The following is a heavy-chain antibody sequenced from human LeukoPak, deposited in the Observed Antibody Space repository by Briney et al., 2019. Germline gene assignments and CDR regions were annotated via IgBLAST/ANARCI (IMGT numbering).Heavy chain of an antibody. Sequence: GESLKISCKGSGYSFTTYWIGWVRQMPGKGLEWMGIIYPGDSDTRYSPSFQGQVTISADKSISTAYLHWSSLKASDSALYYCASRNSASYWYFDIWGRGTRVTVSS. CDR1: GYSFTTYW. D-gene: IGHD3-16*01. V-gene: IGHV5-51*01. J-gene: IGHJ2*01. CDR2: IYPGDSDT. CDR3: ASRNSASYWYFDI.